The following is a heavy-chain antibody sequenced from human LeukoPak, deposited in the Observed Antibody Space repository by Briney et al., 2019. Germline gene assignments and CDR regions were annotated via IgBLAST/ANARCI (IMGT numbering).Heavy chain of an antibody. Sequence: SGGSLRLSCAASGFTFSSYAIHWVRQAPGKGLEWAAVISYDGSNEYYADSVKGRFTISRDNSKNTLYLQMNSLRAEDTAVYYCAREGRRYDSSGYYSYFDYWGQGTLVTVSS. J-gene: IGHJ4*02. CDR1: GFTFSSYA. D-gene: IGHD3-22*01. CDR2: ISYDGSNE. V-gene: IGHV3-30*04. CDR3: AREGRRYDSSGYYSYFDY.